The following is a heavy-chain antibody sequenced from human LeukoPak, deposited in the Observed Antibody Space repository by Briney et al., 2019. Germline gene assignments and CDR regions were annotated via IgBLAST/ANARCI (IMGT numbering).Heavy chain of an antibody. Sequence: PGGSLRLSCAASGFTFSNAWMSWVRQAPGKGLEWVGRIKSKTDGGTTDYAAPVKGRFTISRDDSKNTLYLRMNSLKTEDTAVYYCTTGIAAAGTDYWGQGTLVTVSS. CDR3: TTGIAAAGTDY. D-gene: IGHD6-13*01. CDR1: GFTFSNAW. V-gene: IGHV3-15*01. J-gene: IGHJ4*02. CDR2: IKSKTDGGTT.